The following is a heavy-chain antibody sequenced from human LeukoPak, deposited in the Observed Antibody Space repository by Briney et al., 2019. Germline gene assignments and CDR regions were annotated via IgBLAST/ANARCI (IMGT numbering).Heavy chain of an antibody. J-gene: IGHJ4*02. Sequence: PGGSLRLSCAASGFTFSSYEMNWVRQAPGKGLEWVSFISSSGSATHYADSVRGRFTISRDNAKNSLFLQMSRLRAEDTAVYYCAREKLSFFDSSGYFDHWGQGTLVTVSS. CDR3: AREKLSFFDSSGYFDH. CDR2: ISSSGSAT. D-gene: IGHD3-22*01. CDR1: GFTFSSYE. V-gene: IGHV3-48*03.